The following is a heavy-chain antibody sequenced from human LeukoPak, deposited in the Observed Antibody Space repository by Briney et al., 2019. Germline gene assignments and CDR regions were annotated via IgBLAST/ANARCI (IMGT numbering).Heavy chain of an antibody. D-gene: IGHD5/OR15-5a*01. CDR1: GFTFDDYG. CDR3: ARVYELREEDYYYYYMDV. CDR2: INWNGGST. Sequence: GGSLRLSCAASGFTFDDYGMNWVRQAPGKGLEWVSGINWNGGSTGYADSVKGRFTISRDNAKNSLYLQMKSLRAEDTALYYCARVYELREEDYYYYYMDVWGKGTTVTVSS. J-gene: IGHJ6*03. V-gene: IGHV3-20*04.